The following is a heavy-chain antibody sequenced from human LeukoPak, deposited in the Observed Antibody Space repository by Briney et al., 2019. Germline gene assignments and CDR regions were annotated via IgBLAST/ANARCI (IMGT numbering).Heavy chain of an antibody. CDR1: GYRFNTYW. J-gene: IGHJ4*02. D-gene: IGHD6-13*01. Sequence: GESLKISCKGSGYRFNTYWIGWVRQMPGKGLEWMGIIYPGDSDTRYSPSFQGQVTISADKSISTAYLQWSSLKASDTAMYYCARFVSPRIAAYYYFDYWGQGTLVTVSS. CDR2: IYPGDSDT. CDR3: ARFVSPRIAAYYYFDY. V-gene: IGHV5-51*01.